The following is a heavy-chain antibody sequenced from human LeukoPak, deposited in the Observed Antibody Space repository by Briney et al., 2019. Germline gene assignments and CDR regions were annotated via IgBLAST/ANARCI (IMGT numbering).Heavy chain of an antibody. J-gene: IGHJ6*02. V-gene: IGHV3-48*03. D-gene: IGHD2-2*01. Sequence: GGSLRLSCAASGFTFSSYEMNWVRQAPGKGLEWVSYISSSGFTIYYADSVKGRFTISRDDAKNSLYLQMNSLRAEDTAVYYCARDIGGGYCSSTSCYLSGNGMDVWGQGTTVTVSS. CDR3: ARDIGGGYCSSTSCYLSGNGMDV. CDR2: ISSSGFTI. CDR1: GFTFSSYE.